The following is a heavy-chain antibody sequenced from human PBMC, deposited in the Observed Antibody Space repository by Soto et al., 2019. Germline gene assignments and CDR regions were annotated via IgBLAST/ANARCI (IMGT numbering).Heavy chain of an antibody. CDR3: ARRLGGGGDYFYGMDA. J-gene: IGHJ6*02. CDR1: GYTFTEFY. D-gene: IGHD3-16*01. V-gene: IGHV1-2*02. CDR2: INARNDGT. Sequence: QVQLLQSGPEMKKPGASVKVSCKTSGYTFTEFYIHWMRQVPGRGLEWMGWINARNDGTKFAEKFKAALTKPTDPSINPSDMELSSLTFDYTAVYYCARRLGGGGDYFYGMDAWGQGTAVTVSS.